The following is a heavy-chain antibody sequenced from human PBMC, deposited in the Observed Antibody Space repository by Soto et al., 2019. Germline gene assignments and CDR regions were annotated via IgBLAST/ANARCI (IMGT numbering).Heavy chain of an antibody. CDR2: IYYSGST. V-gene: IGHV4-31*03. Sequence: QVQLQESGPGLVKPSQTLSLTCTVSGGSISSGGYYWSWIRQHPGKGLEWIGYIYYSGSTYYNPSLKSRVTISVDTSKNQFSLKLSSVTAADTAVYYCARVKSYYYDSSGYYSLGPLVWFDPWGQGTLVTVSS. CDR1: GGSISSGGYY. J-gene: IGHJ5*02. D-gene: IGHD3-22*01. CDR3: ARVKSYYYDSSGYYSLGPLVWFDP.